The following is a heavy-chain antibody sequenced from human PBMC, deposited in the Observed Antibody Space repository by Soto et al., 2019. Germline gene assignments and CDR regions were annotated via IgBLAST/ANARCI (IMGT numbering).Heavy chain of an antibody. CDR3: ARRGPYYDILTGPRYFDY. CDR2: IYYSGST. CDR1: GGSISSSSYY. J-gene: IGHJ4*02. V-gene: IGHV4-39*01. Sequence: QLQLQESGPGLVKPSETLSLTCTVSGGSISSSSYYWGWIRQPPGKGLEWIGSIYYSGSTYYNPSLNSRVTISVDTSKNQFSLKLSSVTAADTAVYYCARRGPYYDILTGPRYFDYWGQGTLVTVSS. D-gene: IGHD3-9*01.